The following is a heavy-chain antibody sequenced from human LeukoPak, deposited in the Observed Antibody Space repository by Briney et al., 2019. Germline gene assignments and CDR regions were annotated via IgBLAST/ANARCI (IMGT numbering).Heavy chain of an antibody. Sequence: GGSLRLSCAASGFTFSTYSMSWVRQAPGKGLEWVSYIGGSGSIIYYADSVKGRFTISRDNAKNSLYLQMNSLRDEDTAVYYCAGKPYGVNSYFFDHWGQGTLVTDSS. J-gene: IGHJ4*02. CDR2: IGGSGSII. V-gene: IGHV3-48*02. CDR3: AGKPYGVNSYFFDH. CDR1: GFTFSTYS. D-gene: IGHD4-23*01.